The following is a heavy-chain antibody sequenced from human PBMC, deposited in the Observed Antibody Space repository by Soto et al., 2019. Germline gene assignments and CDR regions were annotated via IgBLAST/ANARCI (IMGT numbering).Heavy chain of an antibody. D-gene: IGHD2-8*01. CDR3: ARIAYCTKGVCFKPFDY. CDR1: EYSFTSYW. J-gene: IGHJ4*02. CDR2: ISPGDSDT. V-gene: IGHV5-51*01. Sequence: PGESLKISCKGSEYSFTSYWIGWVRQMPGKGLEWMGIISPGDSDTRYSPSFRGQVTISADKSTSTAYLQWSSLKASDTAMYYCARIAYCTKGVCFKPFDYWGQGTLVTVSS.